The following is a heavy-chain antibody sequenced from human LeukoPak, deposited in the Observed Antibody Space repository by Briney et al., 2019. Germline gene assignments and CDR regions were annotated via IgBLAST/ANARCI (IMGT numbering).Heavy chain of an antibody. J-gene: IGHJ4*02. D-gene: IGHD4-17*01. CDR2: ISGSGGST. CDR3: AKDLDLGGPGLQPYYGDRHPIDY. Sequence: GGSLRLSCAASGLTFSSYAMSWVRQAPGKGLVWVSAISGSGGSTYYADSVKGRFTISRDNSKNTLYLQMNSLRAGDTAVYYCAKDLDLGGPGLQPYYGDRHPIDYWGQGTPVTVSS. CDR1: GLTFSSYA. V-gene: IGHV3-23*01.